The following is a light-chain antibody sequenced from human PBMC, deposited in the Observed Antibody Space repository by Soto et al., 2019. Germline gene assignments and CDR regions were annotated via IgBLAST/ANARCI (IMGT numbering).Light chain of an antibody. CDR1: QGISTY. J-gene: IGKJ4*01. CDR3: QQYDSYPLT. CDR2: KAS. Sequence: DIQMTQSPSTLSASVGDRVTITCRASQGISTYLAWYQQKPGKAPKLLIYKASTLKSGVPSRFSGSGSGTEFTLTISSLQRDDFATYYCQQYDSYPLTFGGGTKVDIK. V-gene: IGKV1-5*03.